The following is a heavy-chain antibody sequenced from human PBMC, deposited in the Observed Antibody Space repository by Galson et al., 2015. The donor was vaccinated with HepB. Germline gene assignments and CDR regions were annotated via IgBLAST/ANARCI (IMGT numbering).Heavy chain of an antibody. CDR1: GFTFSSYW. Sequence: SLRLSCAASGFTFSSYWMSWVRQAPGKGLEWVANIKQDGSEKYYVDSVKGRFTISRDNAKNSLYLQMNSLRAEDTAVYYCARAASTVTPDRVGFDIWGQGTMVTVSS. CDR3: ARAASTVTPDRVGFDI. J-gene: IGHJ3*02. D-gene: IGHD4-17*01. V-gene: IGHV3-7*03. CDR2: IKQDGSEK.